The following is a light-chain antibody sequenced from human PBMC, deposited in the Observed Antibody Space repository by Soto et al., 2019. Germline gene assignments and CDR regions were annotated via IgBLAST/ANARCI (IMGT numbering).Light chain of an antibody. CDR2: GSS. CDR1: QPVSGNY. Sequence: EIVLTQSPGILSLSPGERATLSCRASQPVSGNYLAWYQQKPGQSPRLLIYGSSDRATGITDRFSGSGSGTDFIITINRVEPEDFAVYYCQQYGSSPPYTFGQGTTLEI. CDR3: QQYGSSPPYT. J-gene: IGKJ2*01. V-gene: IGKV3-20*01.